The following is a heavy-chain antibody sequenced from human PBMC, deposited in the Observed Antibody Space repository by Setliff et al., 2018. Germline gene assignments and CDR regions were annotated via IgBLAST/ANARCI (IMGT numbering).Heavy chain of an antibody. Sequence: GGSLRLSCAASGFTFSSYEMNWVRQAPGKGLEWVSYISSSGSTIYYADSVKGRFTISRDNAKNSLYLQMNSLRAEDTAVYYCAGGGSGWYDHYYGMDVWGQGTTVTVSS. CDR3: AGGGSGWYDHYYGMDV. CDR2: ISSSGSTI. CDR1: GFTFSSYE. D-gene: IGHD6-19*01. J-gene: IGHJ6*02. V-gene: IGHV3-48*03.